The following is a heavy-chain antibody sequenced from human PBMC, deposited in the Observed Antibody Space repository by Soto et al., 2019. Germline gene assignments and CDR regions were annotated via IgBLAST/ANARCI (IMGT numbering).Heavy chain of an antibody. CDR1: GYTFTSYD. V-gene: IGHV1-8*01. J-gene: IGHJ6*02. D-gene: IGHD2-2*01. Sequence: ASVKVSCKASGYTFTSYDINWVRQATGQGLEWMGWMNPNSGNTGYAQKFQGRVTMTRNTSISTAYMELSSLRSEDTAVYYCARDIVVVPAAYYGMDVWGQGXTVTVYS. CDR3: ARDIVVVPAAYYGMDV. CDR2: MNPNSGNT.